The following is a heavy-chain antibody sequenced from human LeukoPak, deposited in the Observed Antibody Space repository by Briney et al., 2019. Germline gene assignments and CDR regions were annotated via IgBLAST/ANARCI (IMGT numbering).Heavy chain of an antibody. CDR2: INHSGST. V-gene: IGHV4-34*01. CDR1: GGSFSGYY. J-gene: IGHJ4*02. CDR3: ATQILLCHYY. D-gene: IGHD3-10*01. Sequence: SETLSLTCAVYGGSFSGYYWSWIRQPPGKGLEWIGEINHSGSTNYNPSLKSRVTISVDTSKNQFSLKLTSVTAADTAIYYCATQILLCHYYWGQGTLVTVSS.